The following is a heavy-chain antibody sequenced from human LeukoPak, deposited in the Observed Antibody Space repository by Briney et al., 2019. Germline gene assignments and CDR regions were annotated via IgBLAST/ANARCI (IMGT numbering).Heavy chain of an antibody. CDR3: ANMYGSGSYLGFDP. Sequence: MPSETLSLTCTVSGGSISSYYWSWIRQPPGKGLEWIGYIYYSGSTNYNPSLKSRVTISVDTSKNQFSLQLSTVTAADTAAYYCANMYGSGSYLGFDPWGQGTLVTVSS. CDR1: GGSISSYY. V-gene: IGHV4-59*12. CDR2: IYYSGST. D-gene: IGHD3-10*01. J-gene: IGHJ5*02.